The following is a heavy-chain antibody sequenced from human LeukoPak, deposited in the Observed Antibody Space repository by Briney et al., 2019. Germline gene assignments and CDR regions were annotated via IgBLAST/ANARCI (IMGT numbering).Heavy chain of an antibody. CDR3: ARREDYGDSDGAFDI. D-gene: IGHD4-17*01. V-gene: IGHV1-8*01. Sequence: ASVKVSCKASVYTFTSYDINWVRQATGQGLEWMGWMNPNSGNTGYAQKFQGRVTMTRDMSTSTVYMELSSLRSDDTAVYYCARREDYGDSDGAFDIWGQGTMVTVSS. J-gene: IGHJ3*02. CDR2: MNPNSGNT. CDR1: VYTFTSYD.